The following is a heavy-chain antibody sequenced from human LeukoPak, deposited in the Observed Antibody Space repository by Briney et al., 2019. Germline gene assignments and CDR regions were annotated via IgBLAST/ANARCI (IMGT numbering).Heavy chain of an antibody. CDR2: IYSGRST. CDR3: ARVRYYDCSGYFYIGYFDY. V-gene: IGHV3-53*01. J-gene: IGHJ4*02. CDR1: GFTVSRNY. D-gene: IGHD3-22*01. Sequence: PGGSLRLSCAASGFTVSRNYLSWVRQAPGPGLQWASHIYSGRSTYYADPVQGRFTIPRDNSKNTLYFQINSLRAEDTAVYYCARVRYYDCSGYFYIGYFDYWGRGTLGTVSS.